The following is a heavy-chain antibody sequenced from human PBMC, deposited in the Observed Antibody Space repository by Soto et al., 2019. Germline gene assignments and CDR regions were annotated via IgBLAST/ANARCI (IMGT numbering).Heavy chain of an antibody. CDR2: IYHTGST. D-gene: IGHD2-2*01. CDR1: GASVSGGVPS. Sequence: SETLSLTCAVSGASVSGGVPSWTWIRQSPGRGLEWLGYIYHTGSTSYNPSIRSRVTISFDRSNNQVSLILTSVTAADTAVYYCARVQSTSWGYYYAVDVWGQGTTVTVSS. J-gene: IGHJ6*01. V-gene: IGHV4-30-2*06. CDR3: ARVQSTSWGYYYAVDV.